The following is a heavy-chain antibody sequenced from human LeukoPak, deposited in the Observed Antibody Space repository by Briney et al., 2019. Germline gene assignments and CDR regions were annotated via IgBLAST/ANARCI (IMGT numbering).Heavy chain of an antibody. CDR2: ITRSSYI. CDR1: GFTFSTYS. V-gene: IGHV3-21*01. Sequence: PGGSLRLSCAASGFTFSTYSMNWVRQAPGKGLEWVSSITRSSYIYYADSVKGRFTISRDNAKNSLYLQMNSLRAEDTAVYYCAREPHYYDSSGYYSPSFDYWGQGTLVTVSS. D-gene: IGHD3-22*01. J-gene: IGHJ4*02. CDR3: AREPHYYDSSGYYSPSFDY.